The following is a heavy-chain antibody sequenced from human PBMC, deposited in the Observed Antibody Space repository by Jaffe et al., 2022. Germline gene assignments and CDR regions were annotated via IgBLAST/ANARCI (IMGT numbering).Heavy chain of an antibody. Sequence: QVQLQESGPGLVKPSQTLSLTCTVSGGSISSGSYYWSWIRQPAGKGLEWIGRIYTSGSTNYNPSLKSRVTISVDTSKNQFSLKLSSVTAADTAVYYCARELDYGGNGWWFDYWGQGTLVTVSS. CDR1: GGSISSGSYY. J-gene: IGHJ4*02. D-gene: IGHD4-17*01. CDR3: ARELDYGGNGWWFDY. V-gene: IGHV4-61*02. CDR2: IYTSGST.